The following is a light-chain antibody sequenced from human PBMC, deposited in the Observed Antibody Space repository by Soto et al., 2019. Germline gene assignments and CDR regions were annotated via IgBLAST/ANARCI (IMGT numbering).Light chain of an antibody. CDR1: QSVSSSY. V-gene: IGKV3-20*01. CDR2: GAS. J-gene: IGKJ5*01. Sequence: EIVLTQSPGTLSLSPGERAILYCXASQSVSSSYLAWYQQKPGQAPXXLIYGASSRATGIPDRFSGSGSGTDFTLTISRLEPEDFAVYYCQQYGSSITFGQGTRLEIK. CDR3: QQYGSSIT.